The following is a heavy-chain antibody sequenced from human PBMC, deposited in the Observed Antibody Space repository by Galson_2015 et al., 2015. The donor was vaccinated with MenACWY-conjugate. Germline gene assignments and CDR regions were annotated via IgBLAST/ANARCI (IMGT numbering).Heavy chain of an antibody. Sequence: QSGAEVKKPGESLKISCKGSGYSFTSYWIGWVRQMPGKGLEWMGIIYPGDSDTRYSPSFQGQVTISADKSISTAYLQWSSPKASDTAMYYCARRSTYCGGDCYPYYFDYWGQGTLVTVSS. CDR1: GYSFTSYW. CDR3: ARRSTYCGGDCYPYYFDY. V-gene: IGHV5-51*01. J-gene: IGHJ4*02. CDR2: IYPGDSDT. D-gene: IGHD2-21*02.